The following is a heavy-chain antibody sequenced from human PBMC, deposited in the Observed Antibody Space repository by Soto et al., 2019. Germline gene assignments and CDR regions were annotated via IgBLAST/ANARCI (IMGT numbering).Heavy chain of an antibody. CDR3: ARPKNYYGMDV. J-gene: IGHJ6*02. Sequence: QVQLVQSGAEVKKPGASVKVSCKVSGYTLTELSMHWVRQAPGKGLEWMGGFDPEDGETIYAQKFQGRVTITADESTSTAYMELSSLRSEDTAVYYCARPKNYYGMDVWGQGTTVTVSS. CDR1: GYTLTELS. CDR2: FDPEDGET. V-gene: IGHV1-24*01.